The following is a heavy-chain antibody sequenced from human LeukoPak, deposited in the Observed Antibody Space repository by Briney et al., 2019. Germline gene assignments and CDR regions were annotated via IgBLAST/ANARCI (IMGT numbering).Heavy chain of an antibody. Sequence: PGGSLRLSCAASGFPFSTYEMSWVRQAPGKGLEWISYISSSDNTIYYADSVKGRFTISRDNAKNSLYLQMNSLRVEDTALYYCASAFYGSGSYVNRFDPWGQGTLVTVSS. V-gene: IGHV3-48*03. D-gene: IGHD3-10*01. CDR2: ISSSDNTI. CDR3: ASAFYGSGSYVNRFDP. J-gene: IGHJ5*02. CDR1: GFPFSTYE.